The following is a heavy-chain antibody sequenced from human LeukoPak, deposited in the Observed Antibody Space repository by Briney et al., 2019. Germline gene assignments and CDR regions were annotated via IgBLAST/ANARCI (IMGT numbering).Heavy chain of an antibody. D-gene: IGHD5-12*01. J-gene: IGHJ4*02. CDR2: INQSGGVK. CDR3: ARFGYSGWNLEY. Sequence: GESRTLSCVAAGFSFRDFWMTWVRQAPGKWREWVSNINQSGGVKYYVASVQGRFTISRDAAESSLYVQMNSLRDADTAVYYCARFGYSGWNLEYWGQGTLVTVSS. V-gene: IGHV3-7*01. CDR1: GFSFRDFW.